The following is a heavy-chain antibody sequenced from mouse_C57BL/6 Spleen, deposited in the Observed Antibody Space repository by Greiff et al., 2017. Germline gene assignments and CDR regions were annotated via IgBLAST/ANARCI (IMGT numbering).Heavy chain of an antibody. Sequence: EVQLVESGPGLVKPSQSLSLTCSVTGYSITSGYYWNWIRQFPGNKLEWMGYISYGGSNNYNPSLKNRITITRDTAKNQFFLKLNSVTTEDTATYCCARDEYDGWYFDVWGTGTTVTVSS. CDR2: ISYGGSN. CDR3: ARDEYDGWYFDV. V-gene: IGHV3-6*01. CDR1: GYSITSGYY. J-gene: IGHJ1*03. D-gene: IGHD2-4*01.